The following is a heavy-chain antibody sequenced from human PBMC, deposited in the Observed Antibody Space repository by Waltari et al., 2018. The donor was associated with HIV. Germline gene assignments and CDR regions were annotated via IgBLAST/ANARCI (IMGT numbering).Heavy chain of an antibody. D-gene: IGHD5-18*01. CDR2: IRTKANSYAT. CDR1: GFTFSDSS. J-gene: IGHJ4*02. CDR3: TSPYGYSYES. Sequence: EVQLVESGGGLVQPGGSLTLSCAASGFTFSDSSIHWVRQASGKGLEWVGRIRTKANSYATAYAASVKGRFTISRDDSKNTAYLQMNSLKTEDTAVYYCTSPYGYSYESWGQGTLVTVSS. V-gene: IGHV3-73*02.